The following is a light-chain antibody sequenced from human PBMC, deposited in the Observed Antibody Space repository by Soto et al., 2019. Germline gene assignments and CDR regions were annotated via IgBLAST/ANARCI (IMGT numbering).Light chain of an antibody. J-gene: IGLJ1*01. V-gene: IGLV2-11*01. Sequence: QSVLTQPRSVSGSPGQSVTIACTGTSSDVGRYDYVSWYQQHPGEAPKLVVYDVTKRPSGVPDRFSGSKSGNTASLTISGLQAEDEADYYCCSYAGIDSYVFGTGTKLTVL. CDR3: CSYAGIDSYV. CDR2: DVT. CDR1: SSDVGRYDY.